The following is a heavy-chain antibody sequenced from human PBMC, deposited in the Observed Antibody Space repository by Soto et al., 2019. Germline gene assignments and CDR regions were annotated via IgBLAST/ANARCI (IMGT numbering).Heavy chain of an antibody. CDR1: GGSLSSYY. CDR3: ARGPRGYVYYHGMDV. D-gene: IGHD3-16*01. J-gene: IGHJ6*02. V-gene: IGHV4-4*07. Sequence: SETLSLTCTVSGGSLSSYYCSWVRQSAGKGLEWIGRIDTSGNTNYNPSLESRVAMSVDTSKSQFSLKLTSVTAADTATYYCARGPRGYVYYHGMDVWGQGTTVTVS. CDR2: IDTSGNT.